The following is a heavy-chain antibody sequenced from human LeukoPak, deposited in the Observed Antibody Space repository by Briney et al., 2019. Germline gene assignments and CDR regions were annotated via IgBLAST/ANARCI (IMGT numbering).Heavy chain of an antibody. CDR3: ARWSRGDAFDI. J-gene: IGHJ3*02. Sequence: AGGSLRLSCAASGFTFSSYWMHWVRQAPGKGLVLVSRINSDGSSTSYADSVKGRFTISRDNATNTLYLQMNSLRAEDTAVYYCARWSRGDAFDIWGQGTMVTVSS. CDR1: GFTFSSYW. V-gene: IGHV3-74*01. CDR2: INSDGSST.